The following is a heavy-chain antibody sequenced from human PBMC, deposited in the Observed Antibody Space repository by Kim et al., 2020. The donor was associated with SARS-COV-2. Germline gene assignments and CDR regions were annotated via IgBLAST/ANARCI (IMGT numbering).Heavy chain of an antibody. Sequence: SETLSLTCAVYGGSFSGYYWSWIRQPPGKGLEWIGEINHSGSTNYNPSLKSRVTISVDTSKNQFSLKLSSVTAADTAVYYCARGYYYGSGSYYNKWGQGTLVTVSS. CDR1: GGSFSGYY. D-gene: IGHD3-10*01. CDR2: INHSGST. J-gene: IGHJ4*02. V-gene: IGHV4-34*01. CDR3: ARGYYYGSGSYYNK.